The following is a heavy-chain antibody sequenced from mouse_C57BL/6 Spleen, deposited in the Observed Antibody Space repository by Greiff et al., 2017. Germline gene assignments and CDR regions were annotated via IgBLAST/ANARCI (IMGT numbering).Heavy chain of an antibody. D-gene: IGHD1-1*01. J-gene: IGHJ2*01. CDR3: ARAWMYGSRGGYCDY. V-gene: IGHV1-81*01. CDR1: GYTFTSYG. CDR2: IYPRSGNT. Sequence: VQLQQSGAELARPGASVKLSCKASGYTFTSYGISWVKQRTGQGLEWIGEIYPRSGNTYYNEKVKGKATLTADKSSITAYMELRSLTSEYSAVYFWARAWMYGSRGGYCDYWGQGTTLTVFS.